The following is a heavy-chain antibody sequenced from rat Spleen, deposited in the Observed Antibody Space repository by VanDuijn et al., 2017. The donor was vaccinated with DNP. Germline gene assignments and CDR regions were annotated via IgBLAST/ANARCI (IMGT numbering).Heavy chain of an antibody. V-gene: IGHV2-30*01. D-gene: IGHD1-4*01. J-gene: IGHJ4*01. CDR1: GFSLTTFP. CDR2: IWTGGST. CDR3: TSLLPGFNWRYSLDA. Sequence: QVQLKESGPGLVQPSQTLSLTCTVSGFSLTTFPVHWVRQPSGKGLEWMGVIWTGGSTEYNSALKSRLSISRDTSKSQVFLKMNSLQTEDTAIYFCTSLLPGFNWRYSLDAWGQGISVTVSS.